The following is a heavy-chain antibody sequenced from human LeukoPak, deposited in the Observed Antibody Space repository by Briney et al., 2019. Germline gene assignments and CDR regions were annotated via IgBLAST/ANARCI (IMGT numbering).Heavy chain of an antibody. J-gene: IGHJ6*03. D-gene: IGHD3-3*01. V-gene: IGHV4-59*01. Sequence: SETLSLTCTVSGGSISSYYWSWIRQPPGKGLEGIGYIYYSGSTNYNPSLKSRVTISVDTSKNQFSLKLSSVTAADTAVYYCARSKAFGVVIKDYYYYYYMDVWGKGTTVTVSS. CDR2: IYYSGST. CDR1: GGSISSYY. CDR3: ARSKAFGVVIKDYYYYYYMDV.